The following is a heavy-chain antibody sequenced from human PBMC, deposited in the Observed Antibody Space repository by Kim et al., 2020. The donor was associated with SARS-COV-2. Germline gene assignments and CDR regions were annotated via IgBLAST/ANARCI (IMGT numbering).Heavy chain of an antibody. D-gene: IGHD6-13*01. J-gene: IGHJ4*02. Sequence: YSPSFQGQVTISADKSISTAYLQWSSLEASDTAMYYCARFRYSSSWYDLDYWGQGTLVTVSS. V-gene: IGHV5-51*01. CDR3: ARFRYSSSWYDLDY.